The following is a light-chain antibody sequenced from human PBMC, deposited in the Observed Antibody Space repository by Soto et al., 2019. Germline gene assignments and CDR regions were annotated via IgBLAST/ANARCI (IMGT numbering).Light chain of an antibody. J-gene: IGKJ1*01. V-gene: IGKV1-5*03. CDR2: KAS. CDR1: QSINIW. CDR3: QQYNVYWT. Sequence: DIQMTQSPSTLSASVGDRVTITCRASQSINIWLAWYQQKPGRAPNLLIYKASNLESGVPSRFSGSGAGTEFTLTISGLQPDDFATYYCQQYNVYWTFGKGNKVEIK.